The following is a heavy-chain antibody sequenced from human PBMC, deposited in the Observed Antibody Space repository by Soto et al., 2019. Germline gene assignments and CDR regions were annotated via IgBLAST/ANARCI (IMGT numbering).Heavy chain of an antibody. CDR3: AKDRGAVAGNFGY. CDR1: GFTFSSYG. CDR2: ISYDGSNK. Sequence: GSLRLSCAASGFTFSSYGMHWVRQAPGKGLEWVAVISYDGSNKYYADSVKGRFTISRDNSKNTLYLQMNSLRAEDTAVYYCAKDRGAVAGNFGYWGQGTLVTVSS. V-gene: IGHV3-30*18. D-gene: IGHD6-19*01. J-gene: IGHJ4*02.